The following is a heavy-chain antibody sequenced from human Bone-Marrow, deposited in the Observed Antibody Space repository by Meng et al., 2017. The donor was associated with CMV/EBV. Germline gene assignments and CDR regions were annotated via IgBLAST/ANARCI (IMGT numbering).Heavy chain of an antibody. CDR3: ARDRVVVVPAALLGYRYYSYGMDV. CDR2: ISSSSSYI. CDR1: GFTFSSYS. J-gene: IGHJ6*02. V-gene: IGHV3-21*01. Sequence: GGSLRLSCAASGFTFSSYSMNWVRQAPGKGLEWVSSISSSSSYIYYADSVKGRFTISRDNAKKSLYLQMNSLSAEDAAAYYCARDRVVVVPAALLGYRYYSYGMDVWGQGTTVTVSS. D-gene: IGHD2-2*01.